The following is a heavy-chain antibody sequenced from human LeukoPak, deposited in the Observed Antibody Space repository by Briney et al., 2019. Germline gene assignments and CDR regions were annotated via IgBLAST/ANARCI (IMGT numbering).Heavy chain of an antibody. CDR1: GFTFSSYS. D-gene: IGHD3-22*01. Sequence: PGGSLRLSCAASGFTFSSYSMNWVRQAPGKGLEWVSSISSSSSYIYYADSVKGRFTISRDNAKNSLYLQMNGLRAEDTAVYYCARGRAWGDYYDSSGYRHFDYWGQGTLVTVSS. V-gene: IGHV3-21*01. J-gene: IGHJ4*02. CDR3: ARGRAWGDYYDSSGYRHFDY. CDR2: ISSSSSYI.